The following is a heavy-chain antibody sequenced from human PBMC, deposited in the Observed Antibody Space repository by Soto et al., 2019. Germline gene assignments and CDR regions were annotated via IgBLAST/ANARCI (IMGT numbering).Heavy chain of an antibody. J-gene: IGHJ6*03. CDR2: IYYSGST. CDR1: GGSISSSSYY. V-gene: IGHV4-39*01. D-gene: IGHD3-10*01. CDR3: ARHTSRRHYYGSGSQYYYMDV. Sequence: QLQLQESGPGLVKPSETLSLTCTVSGGSISSSSYYWGWIRQPPGKGLEWIGSIYYSGSTYYNPSLKSRVTISVDTSKNQFSLKLSSVTAADTAVYYCARHTSRRHYYGSGSQYYYMDVWGKGTTVTVSS.